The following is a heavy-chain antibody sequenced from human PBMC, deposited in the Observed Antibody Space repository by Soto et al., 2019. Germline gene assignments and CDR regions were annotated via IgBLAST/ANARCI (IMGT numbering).Heavy chain of an antibody. V-gene: IGHV3-30*18. D-gene: IGHD2-2*01. CDR2: ISYDGSNK. CDR1: GFTFSSYG. CDR3: AKDFALVPAAMLLGIDY. J-gene: IGHJ4*02. Sequence: QVQLVESGGGVVQPGRSLRLSCAASGFTFSSYGMHWVRQAPGKGLEWVAVISYDGSNKYYADSVKGRFTISRDNSKNTLYLQMNSLRAEDTAVYYCAKDFALVPAAMLLGIDYWGQGTLVTVSS.